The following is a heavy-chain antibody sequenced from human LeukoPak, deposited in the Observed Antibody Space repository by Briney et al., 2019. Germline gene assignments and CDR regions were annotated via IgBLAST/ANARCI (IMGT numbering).Heavy chain of an antibody. CDR2: IRYDGSYK. Sequence: GGSLRLSCAASGFTFSSYGIHWVRQAPGKGLEWVAFIRYDGSYKYYADSVKGRFIISRDNSKNTLYLQMNSLRAEDTAVYYCAKAGYSSGWPPDYWGQGTLVTVSS. CDR1: GFTFSSYG. J-gene: IGHJ4*02. CDR3: AKAGYSSGWPPDY. D-gene: IGHD6-19*01. V-gene: IGHV3-30*02.